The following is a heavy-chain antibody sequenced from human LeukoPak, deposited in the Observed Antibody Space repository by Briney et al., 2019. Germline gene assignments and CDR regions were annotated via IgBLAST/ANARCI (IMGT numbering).Heavy chain of an antibody. CDR2: ISFDGSNK. D-gene: IGHD6-19*01. CDR3: ATPEKQWHIFDY. V-gene: IGHV3-30*04. CDR1: AFTFSSYA. J-gene: IGHJ4*02. Sequence: GRSLRLSCAASAFTFSSYAMHWVRQAPGKGLEWVAVISFDGSNKYYADSVKGRFTISRDNSKNTLYLQMNSLRAEDTAVYYCATPEKQWHIFDYWGQGTPVTVSS.